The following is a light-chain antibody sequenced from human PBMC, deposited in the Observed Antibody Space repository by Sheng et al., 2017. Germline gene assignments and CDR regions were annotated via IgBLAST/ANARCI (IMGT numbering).Light chain of an antibody. CDR3: CSYAGGYTLV. CDR2: DVT. Sequence: QSALTQPASVSGSPGQSITISCTGTSIDIVNYYYVSWYQQHPGKVPKLMIYDVTKRPSGVPDRFSGSKSGNTASLTISGLQAEDEADYYCCSYAGGYTLVFGGGTKLTVL. V-gene: IGLV2-11*01. CDR1: SIDIVNYYY. J-gene: IGLJ2*01.